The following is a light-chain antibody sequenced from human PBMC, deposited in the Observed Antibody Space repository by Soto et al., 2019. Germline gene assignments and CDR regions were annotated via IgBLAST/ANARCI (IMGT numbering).Light chain of an antibody. CDR1: SSDIGVFNY. CDR2: EVT. Sequence: QSALTQPASVSGSPGQSITISCTGSSSDIGVFNYVSWYQQTPGNAPKIIIFEVTNRPSGVSNRFSGSKSGSTASLTISWLQAEDEADYYCSSCASTYTLLFGGGSKLTVL. CDR3: SSCASTYTLL. V-gene: IGLV2-14*01. J-gene: IGLJ2*01.